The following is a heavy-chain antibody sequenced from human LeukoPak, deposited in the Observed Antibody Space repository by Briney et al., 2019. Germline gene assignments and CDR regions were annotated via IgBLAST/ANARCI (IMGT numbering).Heavy chain of an antibody. D-gene: IGHD3-22*01. CDR2: IKSKTDGGTT. J-gene: IGHJ4*02. CDR3: TTDPPYYYDSSGSPRAKIDY. V-gene: IGHV3-15*01. CDR1: GFTFSSYW. Sequence: GGSLRLSCVASGFTFSSYWMTWVRQAPGKGLEWVGRIKSKTDGGTTDYAAPVKGRFTISRDDSKNTLYLQMNSLKTEDTAVYYCTTDPPYYYDSSGSPRAKIDYWGQGTLVTVSS.